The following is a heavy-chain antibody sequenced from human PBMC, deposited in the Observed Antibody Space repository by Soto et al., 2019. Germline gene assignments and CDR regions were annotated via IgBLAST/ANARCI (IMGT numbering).Heavy chain of an antibody. CDR3: AKGCSDLWSGNPYFFDY. CDR2: VGGRRTTA. J-gene: IGHJ4*02. CDR1: GFTFGSCA. D-gene: IGHD3-3*01. V-gene: IGHV3-23*01. Sequence: QPGGSLRLSCAASGFTFGSCAMTWVRQAPGEGLDWVSTVGGRRTTAYYADSVKGRFTISRDNSKNTLYLQMTGLRAEDTAVYYCAKGCSDLWSGNPYFFDYWCQGALVTVSS.